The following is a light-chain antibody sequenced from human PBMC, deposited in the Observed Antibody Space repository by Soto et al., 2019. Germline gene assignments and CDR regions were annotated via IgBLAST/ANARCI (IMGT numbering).Light chain of an antibody. CDR2: FGS. J-gene: IGKJ3*01. CDR3: MQALQTPPFT. Sequence: DFVMTQSPLSLPVTPGEPASISCRSSQSLLHSNGYNYLDWYLQKPGQSPQLLIYFGSNRASGVPDRCSGSGSGTDFTLKISRVEAEDVGVYYCMQALQTPPFTFGPGTKVDIK. V-gene: IGKV2-28*01. CDR1: QSLLHSNGYNY.